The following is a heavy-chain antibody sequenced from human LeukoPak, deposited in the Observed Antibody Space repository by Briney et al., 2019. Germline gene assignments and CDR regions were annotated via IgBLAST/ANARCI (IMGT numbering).Heavy chain of an antibody. Sequence: ASVKVSCKVSGYTLTELSMHWVRQAPGKGLEWMGGFDPEDGETIYAQKFQGRVTMTEDTSTDTAYMELSSLRSEDTAVYYCATSCSSTSCYTLDAFDIWGQGTMVTVSS. CDR2: FDPEDGET. V-gene: IGHV1-24*01. J-gene: IGHJ3*02. D-gene: IGHD2-2*02. CDR1: GYTLTELS. CDR3: ATSCSSTSCYTLDAFDI.